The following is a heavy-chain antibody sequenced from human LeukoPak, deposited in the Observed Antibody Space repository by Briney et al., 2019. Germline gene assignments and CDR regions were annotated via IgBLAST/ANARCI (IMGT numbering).Heavy chain of an antibody. CDR2: ISLNSGSI. J-gene: IGHJ5*02. V-gene: IGHV3-9*03. D-gene: IGHD3-3*01. CDR3: AKGALSNFWRVYFPNWFDP. Sequence: GGSLRLSCAASGFTFADYTMHWVWHAPGKGQEWVSGISLNSGSISYADPVKGRFTIYRDSARNSLYLQMNSLRAEDMALYYCAKGALSNFWRVYFPNWFDPWGQGTLVTVSS. CDR1: GFTFADYT.